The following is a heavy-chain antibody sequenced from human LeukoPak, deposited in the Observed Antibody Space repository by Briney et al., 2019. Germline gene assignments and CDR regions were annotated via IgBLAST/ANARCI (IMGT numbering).Heavy chain of an antibody. V-gene: IGHV3-30*18. D-gene: IGHD1-7*01. J-gene: IGHJ4*02. CDR2: ISYDGSNK. CDR1: GFTFSSYG. CDR3: AKPPGKLLELLPLDY. Sequence: GGSLRLSCAASGFTFSSYGMHWVRQAPGKGLEWVAVISYDGSNKYYADSVKGRFTISRDNSKNTLYLQMNCLRAEDTAVYYCAKPPGKLLELLPLDYWGQGTLVTVSS.